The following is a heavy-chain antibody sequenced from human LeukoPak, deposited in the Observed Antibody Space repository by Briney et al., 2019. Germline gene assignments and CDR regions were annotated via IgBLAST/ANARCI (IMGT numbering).Heavy chain of an antibody. CDR1: GLTFSTYW. CDR2: INSDGRST. D-gene: IGHD6-19*01. CDR3: AREGTSGWYYFDY. J-gene: IGHJ4*02. V-gene: IGHV3-74*01. Sequence: GGSLRLSCAASGLTFSTYWMHWVRQAPGKRLVWVSRINSDGRSTTYADFVKGRFTISRDNAKNTLYLQMDSLRAEDTAVYYCAREGTSGWYYFDYWGQGTLVTVSS.